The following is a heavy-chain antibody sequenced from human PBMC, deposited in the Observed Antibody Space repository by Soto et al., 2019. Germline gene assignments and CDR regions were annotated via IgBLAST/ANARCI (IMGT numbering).Heavy chain of an antibody. V-gene: IGHV3-23*01. D-gene: IGHD2-15*01. J-gene: IGHJ3*02. CDR3: AKDRVAGTIAFDI. CDR1: GFTFSSYA. Sequence: HPGGSLRLSCAASGFTFSSYAMSWVRQAPGKGLEWVSAISGSGGSTYYADSVKGRFTISRDNSKNTLYLQMNSLRAEDTAVYYCAKDRVAGTIAFDIWGQGTMVTVSS. CDR2: ISGSGGST.